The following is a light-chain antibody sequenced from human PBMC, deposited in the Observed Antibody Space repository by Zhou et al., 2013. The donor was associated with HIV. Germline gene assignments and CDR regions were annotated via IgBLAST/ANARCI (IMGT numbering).Light chain of an antibody. V-gene: IGKV3-15*01. Sequence: EIVMTQSPTTLSVSPGERATLSCRASQSVTTNLAWYQQKPGQAPRLLIYGASTRAPGIPARFSGSGSGTEFTLTISSLQSEDFAVYYCQQYSNWPTWTFGQGTKVEIK. J-gene: IGKJ1*01. CDR1: QSVTTN. CDR2: GAS. CDR3: QQYSNWPTWT.